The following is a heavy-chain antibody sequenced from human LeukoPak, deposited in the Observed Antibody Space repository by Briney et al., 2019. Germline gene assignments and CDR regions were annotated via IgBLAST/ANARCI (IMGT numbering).Heavy chain of an antibody. J-gene: IGHJ5*02. CDR2: IYTSGST. CDR1: GGSISSGSYY. D-gene: IGHD5-18*01. Sequence: SQTLSLTCTVSGGSISSGSYYWSWIRQPAGKGLEWIGRIYTSGSTNYNPSLKSRVTISVDTSKNQFSLKLSSVTAADTAVYYCAGRSAPPYGYHFVVRWFDPWGQGTLVTVSS. V-gene: IGHV4-61*02. CDR3: AGRSAPPYGYHFVVRWFDP.